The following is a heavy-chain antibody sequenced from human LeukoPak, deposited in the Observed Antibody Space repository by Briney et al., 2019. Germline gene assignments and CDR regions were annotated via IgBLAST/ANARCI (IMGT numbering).Heavy chain of an antibody. V-gene: IGHV1-69-2*01. Sequence: ASVKISCKVSGYTFTDYYMHWVQQAPGKGLEWMGLVDPEGGETIYAEKFQGRVTITADTSTDTAYMELSSLRSEDTAVYYCATVASSFYYFDYWGQGTLVTVSS. CDR1: GYTFTDYY. D-gene: IGHD6-6*01. CDR2: VDPEGGET. J-gene: IGHJ4*02. CDR3: ATVASSFYYFDY.